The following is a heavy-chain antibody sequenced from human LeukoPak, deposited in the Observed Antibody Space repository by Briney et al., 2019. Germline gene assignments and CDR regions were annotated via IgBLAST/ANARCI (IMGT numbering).Heavy chain of an antibody. J-gene: IGHJ4*02. D-gene: IGHD6-19*01. V-gene: IGHV3-21*01. CDR2: ISSSSSYI. CDR3: AADSPLIAVAGKELDY. Sequence: GGSLRLSCAASGFTFSSYSMNWVRQAPGKGLKWVSSISSSSSYIYYADSVKGRFTISRDNAKNSLYLQMNSLRAEDTAVYYCAADSPLIAVAGKELDYWGQGTLVTVSS. CDR1: GFTFSSYS.